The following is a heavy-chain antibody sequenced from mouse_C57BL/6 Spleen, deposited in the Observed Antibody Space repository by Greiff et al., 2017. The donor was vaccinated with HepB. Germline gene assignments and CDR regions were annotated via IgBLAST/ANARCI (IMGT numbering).Heavy chain of an antibody. V-gene: IGHV1-55*01. CDR2: IYPGSGST. Sequence: QVQLQQPGAELVKPGASVKMSCKASGYTFTSYWITWVKQRPGQGLEWIGDIYPGSGSTNYNEKFKSKATLTVDTSSSTAYMQLSSLTSEDSAVYYCARGDYYGSSYAGFAYWGQGTLVTVSA. D-gene: IGHD1-1*01. CDR3: ARGDYYGSSYAGFAY. J-gene: IGHJ3*01. CDR1: GYTFTSYW.